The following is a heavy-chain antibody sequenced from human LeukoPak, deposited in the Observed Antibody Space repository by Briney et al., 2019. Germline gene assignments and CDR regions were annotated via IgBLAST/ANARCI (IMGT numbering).Heavy chain of an antibody. Sequence: ASVKVSCKASGYTFTGYYMHWVRQAPGQGLEWMGWINPNSSGTNYAQKFQGRVTMTRDTSISTAYMELSRLRSDDTAVYYCASLSAWSYYYYGMDVWGQGTTVTVSS. CDR2: INPNSSGT. J-gene: IGHJ6*02. CDR1: GYTFTGYY. CDR3: ASLSAWSYYYYGMDV. D-gene: IGHD3-16*02. V-gene: IGHV1-2*02.